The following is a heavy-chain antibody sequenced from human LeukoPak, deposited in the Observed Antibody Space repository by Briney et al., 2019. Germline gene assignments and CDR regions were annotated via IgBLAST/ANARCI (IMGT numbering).Heavy chain of an antibody. D-gene: IGHD3-22*01. J-gene: IGHJ4*02. CDR3: AVSYDSGGSNFDY. V-gene: IGHV3-74*01. CDR1: GFTFSSYW. Sequence: GGSLRLSCAASGFTFSSYWMHWVRQAPGKGLVWVSRIKSGGSSTSYADAEKGRFTISRDSDKNTLYPQMNSLRAEDRAVYLCAVSYDSGGSNFDYWGQGTLVTVSS. CDR2: IKSGGSST.